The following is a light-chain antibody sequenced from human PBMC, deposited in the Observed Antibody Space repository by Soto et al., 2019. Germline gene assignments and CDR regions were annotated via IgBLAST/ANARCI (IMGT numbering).Light chain of an antibody. V-gene: IGKV3-20*01. Sequence: EIVLTQSPGTLSLSPGERATLSCRASQSVSSSYLAWYQQKPGQAPRLLIYGASSRATGIPDRFSGSGSGTDFTLTISRLEPEDFAVYYCQQYGGSPFTFGPGTKV. CDR1: QSVSSSY. CDR3: QQYGGSPFT. J-gene: IGKJ3*01. CDR2: GAS.